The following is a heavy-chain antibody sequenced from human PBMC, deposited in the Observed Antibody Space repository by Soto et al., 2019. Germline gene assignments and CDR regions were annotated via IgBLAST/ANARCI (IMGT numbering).Heavy chain of an antibody. CDR1: GDSISSADYF. CDR3: AREPYHPKARNDF. V-gene: IGHV4-30-4*01. J-gene: IGHJ4*02. Sequence: SETLSLTCSVSGDSISSADYFWTWIRQSPGKGLEWMGYIFHSGTTYYNPSLKGRLLISIKTTKNQFSLRLTSVTAADAALYFCAREPYHPKARNDFWGPGTLVTVSS. CDR2: IFHSGTT.